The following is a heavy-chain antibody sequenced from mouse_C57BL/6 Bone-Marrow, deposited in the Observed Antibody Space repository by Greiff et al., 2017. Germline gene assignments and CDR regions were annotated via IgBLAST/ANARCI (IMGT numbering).Heavy chain of an antibody. CDR3: TPPRGSPWFAY. Sequence: EVQLVESGAELVRPGASVKLSCTASGFNIKDDYMHWVKQRPEQGLEWIGWIDPENGDTEYASKFQGKATITADTSSNTAYLQLSSLTSEDTAVYYCTPPRGSPWFAYWGQGTLVTVSA. CDR2: IDPENGDT. J-gene: IGHJ3*01. V-gene: IGHV14-4*01. CDR1: GFNIKDDY. D-gene: IGHD1-1*02.